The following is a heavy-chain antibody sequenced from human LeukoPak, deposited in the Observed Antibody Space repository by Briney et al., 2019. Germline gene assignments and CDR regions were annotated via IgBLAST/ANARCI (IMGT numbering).Heavy chain of an antibody. D-gene: IGHD6-19*01. CDR1: GYTFTGYY. V-gene: IGHV1-2*02. J-gene: IGHJ4*02. CDR3: ARDFARYSSGWTL. Sequence: ASVKVSCKASGYTFTGYYMHWVRQAPGQGLEWMGWINPNSGGTNYAQKFQGRVTMTRDMSTSTVYMELGSLRSEDTAVYYCARDFARYSSGWTLWGQGTLVTVSS. CDR2: INPNSGGT.